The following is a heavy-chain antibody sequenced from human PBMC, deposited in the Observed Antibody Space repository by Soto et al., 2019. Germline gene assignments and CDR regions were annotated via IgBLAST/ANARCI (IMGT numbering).Heavy chain of an antibody. Sequence: QSGGSLRLSCAASGFFFNGFDMSWVRQAPGMGLEWVSTISANAGNINYAGSVRGRFSISRDSSKNSVDLQMNSLRVEDTAVYFCTKGSIPAVGRVFFESWGQGTLVTVSS. V-gene: IGHV3-23*01. CDR1: GFFFNGFD. CDR2: ISANAGNI. CDR3: TKGSIPAVGRVFFES. J-gene: IGHJ4*02. D-gene: IGHD6-13*01.